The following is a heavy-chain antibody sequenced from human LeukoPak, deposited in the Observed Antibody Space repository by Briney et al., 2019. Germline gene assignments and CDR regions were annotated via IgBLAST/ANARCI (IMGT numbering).Heavy chain of an antibody. D-gene: IGHD3-22*01. V-gene: IGHV3-7*01. CDR2: INQDGSEF. J-gene: IGHJ5*02. CDR3: ARDLGQYYDTSDNWFDP. Sequence: GGSLRLSCAASGFIFSSYWMSWVRQAPGKGLERVANINQDGSEFYYVDSVKGRFTISRDNAKNTLNLQMNSLRAEDTAVYYCARDLGQYYDTSDNWFDPWGQGTLVTVSS. CDR1: GFIFSSYW.